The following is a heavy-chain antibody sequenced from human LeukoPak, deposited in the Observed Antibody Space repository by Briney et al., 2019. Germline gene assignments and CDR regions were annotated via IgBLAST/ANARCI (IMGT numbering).Heavy chain of an antibody. CDR2: IHSDGKT. J-gene: IGHJ4*02. Sequence: GGSLRLSCAASGITVSSNYVSWVRQAPGKGLEWVSVIHSDGKTYYADSVKGRFTISRDSSQNTLYLQMNSLRAEDTAVYYCARHGVLRYIDDWGQGTLVTVSS. V-gene: IGHV3-53*01. CDR1: GITVSSNY. D-gene: IGHD3-9*01. CDR3: ARHGVLRYIDD.